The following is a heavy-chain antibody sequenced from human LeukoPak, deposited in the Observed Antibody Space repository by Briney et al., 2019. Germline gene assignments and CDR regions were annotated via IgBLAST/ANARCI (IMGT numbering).Heavy chain of an antibody. CDR1: GGSFSGYY. D-gene: IGHD2-2*01. Sequence: SETLSLTCTVSGGSFSGYYWSWIRQPPGKGLEWIGEINHSGSTNYNPSLKSRVTISVDTSKNQFSLKLSSVTAADTAVYYCASAVVVPAAPDRPAKYGMDVWGQGTTVTVSS. J-gene: IGHJ6*02. CDR2: INHSGST. V-gene: IGHV4-34*01. CDR3: ASAVVVPAAPDRPAKYGMDV.